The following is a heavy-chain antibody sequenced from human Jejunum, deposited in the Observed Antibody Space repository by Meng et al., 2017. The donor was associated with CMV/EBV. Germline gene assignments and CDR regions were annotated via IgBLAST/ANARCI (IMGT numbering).Heavy chain of an antibody. D-gene: IGHD3-10*01. J-gene: IGHJ4*02. CDR1: GFTFTNYA. V-gene: IGHV3-23*01. CDR2: ITDSGSST. Sequence: SGFTFTNYAMSWVRQAPGKGLEWVSTITDSGSSTYYTDSVRGRFTVSRDNSKNTLYLRMNSLRAEDTAVYFCTKFYGSGTYYNFPDFWGQGTLVTVSS. CDR3: TKFYGSGTYYNFPDF.